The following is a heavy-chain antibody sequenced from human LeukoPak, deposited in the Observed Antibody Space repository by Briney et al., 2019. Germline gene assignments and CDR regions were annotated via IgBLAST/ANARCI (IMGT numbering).Heavy chain of an antibody. D-gene: IGHD6-13*01. J-gene: IGHJ4*02. CDR3: ARATGYSSSWYQISFDY. CDR2: INHSGST. V-gene: IGHV4-34*01. CDR1: GGSFSGYY. Sequence: SETLSLTCAVYGGSFSGYYWSWIRQPPGKGLEWIGEINHSGSTNYNPSLKSRVTISVDTSKNQFSLKLSSVTAADTAVYYCARATGYSSSWYQISFDYWGQGTLVTVSS.